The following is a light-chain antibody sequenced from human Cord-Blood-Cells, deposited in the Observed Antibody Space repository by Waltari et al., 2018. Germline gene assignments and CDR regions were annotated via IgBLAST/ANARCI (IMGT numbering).Light chain of an antibody. CDR3: SSYTSSSTYV. J-gene: IGLJ1*01. Sequence: QSDLTPPASVAGSTGQPITIPCSATRRSVGGSNCVSWYHQHPGKAPKLMIYDVSNRPSGVSNRFSGSKSGNTASLTISGLQAEDEADYYCSSYTSSSTYVFGTGTKVTVL. CDR2: DVS. V-gene: IGLV2-14*03. CDR1: RRSVGGSNC.